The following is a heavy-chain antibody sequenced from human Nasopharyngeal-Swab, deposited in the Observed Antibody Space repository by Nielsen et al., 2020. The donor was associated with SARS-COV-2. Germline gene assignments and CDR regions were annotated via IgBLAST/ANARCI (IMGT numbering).Heavy chain of an antibody. V-gene: IGHV5-10-1*01. CDR2: IDPSDSYT. CDR1: GYSFTSYW. D-gene: IGHD3-3*01. CDR3: ARLGYEFWSGLITGGDYYYLDV. J-gene: IGHJ6*03. Sequence: GESLKISWKGSGYSFTSYWISWVRQMPGKGLEWMGRIDPSDSYTNYSPSFQGHVTISADKSISTAYLQWSGLKASDTAMYYCARLGYEFWSGLITGGDYYYLDVWGKGTTVTVSS.